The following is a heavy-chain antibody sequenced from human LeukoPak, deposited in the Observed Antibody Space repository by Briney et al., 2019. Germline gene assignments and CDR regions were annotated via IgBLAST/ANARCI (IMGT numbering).Heavy chain of an antibody. CDR2: ISTSSSYI. Sequence: GGSLRLSCAASGFTFSSYSMNWVRQAPGKGLEWVSSISTSSSYIYYADSVKGRLTISRDNARNSLYLQMNSLRAEDTAVYYCVRGVPKTSYYYYYMDVWGKGTTVTVSS. J-gene: IGHJ6*03. CDR3: VRGVPKTSYYYYYMDV. CDR1: GFTFSSYS. V-gene: IGHV3-21*01. D-gene: IGHD4-11*01.